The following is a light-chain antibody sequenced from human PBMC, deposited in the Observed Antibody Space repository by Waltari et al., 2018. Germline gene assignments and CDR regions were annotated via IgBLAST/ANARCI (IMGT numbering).Light chain of an antibody. CDR2: GVS. CDR3: SSYTSSNTFV. CDR1: SSDVGGYEY. J-gene: IGLJ1*01. V-gene: IGLV2-14*01. Sequence: QSALTQPASVSGSPGQSITISCTGNSSDVGGYEYVSWFQQHPGKAPKVMIYGVSNRPSGVSDRFSASKSGVTASLTISGLQAEDEADYYCSSYTSSNTFVFGTGTKVTVL.